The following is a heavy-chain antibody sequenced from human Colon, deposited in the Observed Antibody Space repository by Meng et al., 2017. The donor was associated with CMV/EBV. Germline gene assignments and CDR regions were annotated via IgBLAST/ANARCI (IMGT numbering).Heavy chain of an antibody. D-gene: IGHD3-10*01. J-gene: IGHJ4*02. CDR3: APSFGESPFDY. Sequence: QVQVVQSGDEVKKPGASVKVSCKASGYRFSSYGFSWVRQAPGQGLEWMGWMNPNSGNTGYAQKFQGRVTMTRNTSISTAYMELSSLRSEDTAVYYCAPSFGESPFDYWGQGTLVTVSS. V-gene: IGHV1-8*01. CDR1: GYRFSSYG. CDR2: MNPNSGNT.